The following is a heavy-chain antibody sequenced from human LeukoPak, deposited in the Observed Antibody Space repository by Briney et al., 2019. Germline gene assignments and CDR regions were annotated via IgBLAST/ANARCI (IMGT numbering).Heavy chain of an antibody. CDR2: IYTSGST. J-gene: IGHJ2*01. CDR3: ARDGAHTGWNFDL. Sequence: PSQTLSLTCTVSGGSISSGSYCWSWIRQPAGKGLEWIGRIYTSGSTNYNPSLKSRVNMSVDPSKNQFSLKLSSVTAADTAVYYCARDGAHTGWNFDLWGRGTLVTVSS. D-gene: IGHD7-27*01. V-gene: IGHV4-61*02. CDR1: GGSISSGSYC.